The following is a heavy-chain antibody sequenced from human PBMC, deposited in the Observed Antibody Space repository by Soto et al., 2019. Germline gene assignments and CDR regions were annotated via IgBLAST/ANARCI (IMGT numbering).Heavy chain of an antibody. CDR1: GFTFISYA. V-gene: IGHV3-64D*06. J-gene: IGHJ4*02. Sequence: LRLSCSVSGFTFISYAMHWVRQAPGKGLEYIASISSEGATTYYADSVKGRFIISRDNSKNTLYLQMSSLRADDTAVYYCVKDRYVDYWGQGILVTVSS. CDR2: ISSEGATT. CDR3: VKDRYVDY.